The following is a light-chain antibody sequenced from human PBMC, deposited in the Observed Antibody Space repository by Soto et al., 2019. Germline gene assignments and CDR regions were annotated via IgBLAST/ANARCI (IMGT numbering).Light chain of an antibody. CDR3: QQYGSSPPVT. J-gene: IGKJ4*01. Sequence: EIVLTQSPGTLSLSPGERATLSCRASQSVSNNYLAWYQQNPGQAPRLLIYGASSRATGIPDRFSGSGSGTDFTLTISRLEPEDFAVYYCQQYGSSPPVTFGGGTRVELK. V-gene: IGKV3-20*01. CDR2: GAS. CDR1: QSVSNNY.